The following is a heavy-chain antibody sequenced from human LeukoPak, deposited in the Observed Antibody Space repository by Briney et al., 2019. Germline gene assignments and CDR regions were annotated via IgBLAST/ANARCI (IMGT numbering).Heavy chain of an antibody. D-gene: IGHD5-18*01. CDR1: GGSISSGGYY. CDR2: INHSGST. CDR3: ARGIQLWLRDY. J-gene: IGHJ4*02. V-gene: IGHV4-30-2*01. Sequence: SQTLSLTCTVSGGSISSGGYYWSWIRQPPGKGLEWIGEINHSGSTNYNPSLKSRVTISVDTSKNQFSLKLSSVTAADTAVYYCARGIQLWLRDYWGQGTLVTVSS.